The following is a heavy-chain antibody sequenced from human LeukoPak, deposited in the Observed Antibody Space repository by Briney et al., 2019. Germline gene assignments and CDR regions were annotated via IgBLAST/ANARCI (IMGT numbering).Heavy chain of an antibody. CDR2: INHSGST. CDR3: ARGVVTTNYYYYYMDV. D-gene: IGHD2-21*02. J-gene: IGHJ6*03. CDR1: GGSFSGYY. Sequence: SETLSLTCAVYGGSFSGYYWSWIRQPPGKGLEWIGEINHSGSTNYNPSLKSRVTISVDTSKNQFSLKLSSVTAADTAVYYCARGVVTTNYYYYYMDVWGKGTTVTVSS. V-gene: IGHV4-34*01.